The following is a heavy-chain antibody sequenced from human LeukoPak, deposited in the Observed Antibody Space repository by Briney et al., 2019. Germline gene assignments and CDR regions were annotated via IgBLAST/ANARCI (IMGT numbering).Heavy chain of an antibody. CDR1: GDSISSGGYY. CDR2: IYYSGST. CDR3: ARAPGLAGYIQFDY. Sequence: SETLSLTCTVSGDSISSGGYYWSWIRQHPGKGLEWIGYIYYSGSTYYNPSLKSRVTISVDTSNNQFSLELSSVTAADTAVYYCARAPGLAGYIQFDYWGQGTLVTVSS. V-gene: IGHV4-31*03. J-gene: IGHJ4*02. D-gene: IGHD5-24*01.